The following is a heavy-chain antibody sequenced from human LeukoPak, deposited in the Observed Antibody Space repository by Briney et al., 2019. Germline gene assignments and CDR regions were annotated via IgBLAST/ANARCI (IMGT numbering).Heavy chain of an antibody. J-gene: IGHJ4*02. CDR3: ARSGWERRGPTKRDFDY. CDR1: GYSFTSYW. CDR2: IYPGDSDT. Sequence: GESLKISCKGSGYSFTSYWIGWVRQMPGKGLEWMGIIYPGDSDTRYSPSFQGQVTISADKSISTAYLQWSSLKASDTAMYYCARSGWERRGPTKRDFDYWRQRTLLSVFS. V-gene: IGHV5-51*01. D-gene: IGHD1-26*01.